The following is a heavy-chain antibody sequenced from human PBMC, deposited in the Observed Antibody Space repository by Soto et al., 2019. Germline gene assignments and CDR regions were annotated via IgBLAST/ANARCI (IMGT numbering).Heavy chain of an antibody. CDR1: GFPFSSRA. D-gene: IGHD2-15*01. CDR3: AEWARYFSAADCSA. Sequence: EVQLLESGGGLVQHGGSLRLSCAASGFPFSSRAMSWVRHAAGEGLEWVSAISGSRTITYYADSVKGRFTITRNTAKHTSYLEMNSLRADHTALYYCAEWARYFSAADCSARGQGTLVTVSS. CDR2: ISGSRTIT. J-gene: IGHJ4*02. V-gene: IGHV3-23*01.